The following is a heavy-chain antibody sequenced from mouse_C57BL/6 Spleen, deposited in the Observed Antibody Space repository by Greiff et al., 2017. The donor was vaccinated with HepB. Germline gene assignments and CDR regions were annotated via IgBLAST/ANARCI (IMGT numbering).Heavy chain of an antibody. Sequence: ESGPGLVKPSQSLSLTCSVTGYSITSGYYWNWIRQFPGNKLEWMGYISYDGSNNYNPSLKNRISITRDTSKNQFFLKLNSVTTEDTATYYCAREGDYDYDWFAYWGQGTLVTVSA. D-gene: IGHD2-4*01. V-gene: IGHV3-6*01. J-gene: IGHJ3*01. CDR1: GYSITSGYY. CDR3: AREGDYDYDWFAY. CDR2: ISYDGSN.